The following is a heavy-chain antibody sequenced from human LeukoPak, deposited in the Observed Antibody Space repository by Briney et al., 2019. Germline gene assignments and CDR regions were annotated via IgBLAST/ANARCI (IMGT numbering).Heavy chain of an antibody. CDR3: AKYFASGSYYKLPH. V-gene: IGHV3-23*01. CDR1: GFAFSSYA. CDR2: ISGSGAYT. J-gene: IGHJ1*01. Sequence: GGSLRLSCAASGFAFSSYAMSWVRQAPGKGLEWVSTISGSGAYTYYADSVKGRFTISRDNSKNTLYLQMNSLRAEDTAVYYCAKYFASGSYYKLPHWGQGTLVTVSS. D-gene: IGHD3-10*01.